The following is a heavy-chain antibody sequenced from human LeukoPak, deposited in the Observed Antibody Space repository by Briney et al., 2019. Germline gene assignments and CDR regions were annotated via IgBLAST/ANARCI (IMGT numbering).Heavy chain of an antibody. D-gene: IGHD6-13*01. CDR1: GFTFSSYS. CDR3: AKDSSSWPKTIDY. J-gene: IGHJ4*02. Sequence: GGSLRLSCAASGFTFSSYSMNWVRQAPGKGLEWVSAISGSGGSTYYADSVKGRFTISRDNSKNTLYLQMNSLRAEDTAVYYCAKDSSSWPKTIDYWGQGTLVTVSS. V-gene: IGHV3-23*01. CDR2: ISGSGGST.